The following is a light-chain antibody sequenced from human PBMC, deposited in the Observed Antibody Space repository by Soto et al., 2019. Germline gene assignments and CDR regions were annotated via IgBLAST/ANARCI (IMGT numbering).Light chain of an antibody. J-gene: IGLJ2*01. CDR1: SNDVGSYNL. Sequence: QSVLTQPASVSGSPGQSITISCTGTSNDVGSYNLVSWYQQHPGKAPKLMIYEGSKRPSGVSNRFSGSKSDNTASLTISGPQAEDEADYYCCSYASSSTFVFGGGTKLTVL. CDR3: CSYASSSTFV. V-gene: IGLV2-23*03. CDR2: EGS.